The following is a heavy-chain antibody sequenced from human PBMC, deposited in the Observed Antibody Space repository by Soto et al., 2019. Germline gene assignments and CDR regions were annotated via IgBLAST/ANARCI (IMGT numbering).Heavy chain of an antibody. D-gene: IGHD6-19*01. Sequence: SVKVSCKASGGTFSSYAISWVRQAPGQGLEWMGGIIPIFGTANYAQKLQGRVTITADESTSTAYMELSSLRSEDTAVYYCARDVAAVAGARTPIHWYNWFDPWGQGTLVTVSS. J-gene: IGHJ5*02. CDR1: GGTFSSYA. V-gene: IGHV1-69*13. CDR2: IIPIFGTA. CDR3: ARDVAAVAGARTPIHWYNWFDP.